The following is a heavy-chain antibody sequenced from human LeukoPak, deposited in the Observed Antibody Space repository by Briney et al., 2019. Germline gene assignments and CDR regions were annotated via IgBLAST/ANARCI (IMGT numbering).Heavy chain of an antibody. D-gene: IGHD6-13*01. CDR2: ISYDGSNK. J-gene: IGHJ4*02. CDR3: AKEAIAAVDY. V-gene: IGHV3-30-3*01. Sequence: PGGSLRLSCAASGFTFSSYAMHWVRQAPGKGLEWVAVISYDGSNKYYADSVKGRFTISRDNSKNTLYLQMNSLRAEDTAVYYCAKEAIAAVDYWGQGTLVTVSS. CDR1: GFTFSSYA.